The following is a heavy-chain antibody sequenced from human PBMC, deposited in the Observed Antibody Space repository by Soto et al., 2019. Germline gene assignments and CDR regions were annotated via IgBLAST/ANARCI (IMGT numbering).Heavy chain of an antibody. Sequence: GSLRLSCAASGFTFSSYGMHWVRQAPGKGLEWVAVISYDGSNKYYADSVKGRFTISRDNSKNTLYLQMNSLRAEDTAVYYCAKDATTVTTIVAFSYYTDVSGTGPTVTVSS. CDR2: ISYDGSNK. V-gene: IGHV3-30*18. CDR1: GFTFSSYG. J-gene: IGHJ6*03. D-gene: IGHD4-17*01. CDR3: AKDATTVTTIVAFSYYTDV.